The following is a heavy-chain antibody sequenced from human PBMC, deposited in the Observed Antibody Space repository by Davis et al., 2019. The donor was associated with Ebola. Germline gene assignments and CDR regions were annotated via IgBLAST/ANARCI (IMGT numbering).Heavy chain of an antibody. CDR2: IRSKANSYAT. CDR1: GFTFSSYS. Sequence: GGSLRLSCAASGFTFSSYSMNWVRQAPGKGLEWVGRIRSKANSYATAYAASVKGRFTISRDDSKNTAYLQMNSLKTEDTAVYYCTQDLYSSSWYRHYYYGMDVWGQGTTVTVSS. J-gene: IGHJ6*02. CDR3: TQDLYSSSWYRHYYYGMDV. V-gene: IGHV3-73*01. D-gene: IGHD6-13*01.